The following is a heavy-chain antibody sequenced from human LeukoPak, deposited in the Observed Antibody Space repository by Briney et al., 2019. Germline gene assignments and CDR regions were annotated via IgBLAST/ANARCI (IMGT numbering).Heavy chain of an antibody. CDR1: GFTSSGSA. Sequence: GGSLKLSCAASGFTSSGSAMHWVRQASGKGLEWVGRIRSKANSYATAYAASVKGRFTISRDDSKNTAYLQMNSLKTEDTAVYYCTRLGDGYKIDYWGQGTLVTVSS. CDR2: IRSKANSYAT. V-gene: IGHV3-73*01. CDR3: TRLGDGYKIDY. J-gene: IGHJ4*02. D-gene: IGHD5-24*01.